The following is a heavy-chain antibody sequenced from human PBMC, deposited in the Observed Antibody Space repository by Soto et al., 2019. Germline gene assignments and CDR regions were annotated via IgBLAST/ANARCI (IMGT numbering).Heavy chain of an antibody. CDR2: ISGTGGST. Sequence: EMQLLESGGGLVQSGGSLRLSCAASGFTFISNAMSWVRQTPEKGLEWVSTISGTGGSTYYADSVKGRFSISRDNSKNTLYLQINSPRVEDTALYYCARGGLAIVIDYWGQGTLVTVSS. V-gene: IGHV3-23*01. J-gene: IGHJ4*02. D-gene: IGHD5-12*01. CDR3: ARGGLAIVIDY. CDR1: GFTFISNA.